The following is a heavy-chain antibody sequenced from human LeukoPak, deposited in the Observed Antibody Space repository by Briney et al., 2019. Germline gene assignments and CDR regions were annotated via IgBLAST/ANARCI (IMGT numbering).Heavy chain of an antibody. J-gene: IGHJ4*02. CDR1: GFTFSTYW. CDR3: ARAFWSGYFDY. D-gene: IGHD3-3*01. Sequence: GGSLRLSCAASGFTFSTYWMHWVRQSPGKGLVWVSRINMDGTTISYAGSVEGRFTISRDNAKNTLYLQMNSLRAEDTAVYYCARAFWSGYFDYWGQGTLVTVSS. CDR2: INMDGTTI. V-gene: IGHV3-74*01.